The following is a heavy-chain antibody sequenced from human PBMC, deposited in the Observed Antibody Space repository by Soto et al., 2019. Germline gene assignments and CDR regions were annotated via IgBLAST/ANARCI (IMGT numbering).Heavy chain of an antibody. Sequence: QVHLVQSGAEVKKPGASVKVSCKGSGYGFTTYGITWVRQAPGQELEWMAWISAHNGNTNYAQKLQGRVTVTRDTSTRTADMELRGRRSDDTAVYYGARGRYGDYWGQGALVTVSS. D-gene: IGHD1-1*01. CDR1: GYGFTTYG. J-gene: IGHJ4*02. CDR2: ISAHNGNT. CDR3: ARGRYGDY. V-gene: IGHV1-18*01.